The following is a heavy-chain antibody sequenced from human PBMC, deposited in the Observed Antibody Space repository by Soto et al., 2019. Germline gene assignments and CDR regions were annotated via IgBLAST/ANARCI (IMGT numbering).Heavy chain of an antibody. Sequence: QVQLQQSGAGLLKPSETLSLTCAVFGGSVNSGNYYWSWIRQPPGKGLEWIGEMSHSGGTHFNPSLRPRVSIPGDPAKTPSPRKLSTATAAYAALNYCARVERGTATTVVAGFYMWGPGKMVTVSS. CDR1: GGSVNSGNYY. CDR3: ARVERGTATTVVAGFYM. J-gene: IGHJ3*02. V-gene: IGHV4-34*01. D-gene: IGHD1-1*01. CDR2: MSHSGGT.